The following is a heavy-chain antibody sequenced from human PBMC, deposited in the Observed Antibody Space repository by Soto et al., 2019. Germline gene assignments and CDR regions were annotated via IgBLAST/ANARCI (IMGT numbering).Heavy chain of an antibody. V-gene: IGHV3-30*04. CDR1: GFTFSSYA. Sequence: QVQLVESGGGVVQPGRSLRLSCAASGFTFSSYAMHWVRQARGKALEWVEVISYDGRNKYYADSVKGRFTISRDNSKNTLYLQMNSLRAENTAVYYCARDTYQLLAYYGMDVWGQGTTVTVSS. CDR3: ARDTYQLLAYYGMDV. D-gene: IGHD2-2*01. CDR2: ISYDGRNK. J-gene: IGHJ6*02.